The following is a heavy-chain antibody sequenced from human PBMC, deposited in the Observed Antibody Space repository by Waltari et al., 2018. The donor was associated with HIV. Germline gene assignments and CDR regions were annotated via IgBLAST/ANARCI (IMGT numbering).Heavy chain of an antibody. J-gene: IGHJ2*01. CDR3: ASHALRLGASYWYFDL. CDR2: IYYSGRG. Sequence: QLQLQESGPGLVKPSETLSLTCTVSGGPLSNSNYFWGCIRQPPGKGLEWIGRIYYSGRGYYNPSLKSRVTISVDTSKNHFSLRLSSGTAPDTAVDYCASHALRLGASYWYFDLWGRGTLVTVSS. V-gene: IGHV4-39*01. CDR1: GGPLSNSNYF. D-gene: IGHD1-26*01.